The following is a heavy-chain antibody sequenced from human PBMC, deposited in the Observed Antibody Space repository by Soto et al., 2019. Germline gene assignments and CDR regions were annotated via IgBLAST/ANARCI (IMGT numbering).Heavy chain of an antibody. V-gene: IGHV1-18*01. CDR1: GYTFTSYG. CDR3: ASSKYCSGGSCYSRDY. D-gene: IGHD2-15*01. Sequence: GASVKVSCKASGYTFTSYGISWVRPAPGQGLEWMGWISAYNGNTNYAQKLQGRVTMTTDTSTSTAYMELRSLRSDDTAVYYCASSKYCSGGSCYSRDYWGQGTLVTVSS. CDR2: ISAYNGNT. J-gene: IGHJ4*02.